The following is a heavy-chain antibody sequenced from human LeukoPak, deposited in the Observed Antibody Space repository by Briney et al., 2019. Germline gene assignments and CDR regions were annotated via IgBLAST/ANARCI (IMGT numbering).Heavy chain of an antibody. CDR1: GFTFSDYY. D-gene: IGHD4-17*01. CDR2: ISSSSSYI. V-gene: IGHV3-11*06. CDR3: ARAAFSVTPDFDY. Sequence: GGSLRLSCAASGFTFSDYYMSWVRQAPGKGLEWVSSISSSSSYIYYADSVKGRFTISRDNAKNSLYLQMNSLRAEDTAVYYCARAAFSVTPDFDYWGQGTLVTVSS. J-gene: IGHJ4*02.